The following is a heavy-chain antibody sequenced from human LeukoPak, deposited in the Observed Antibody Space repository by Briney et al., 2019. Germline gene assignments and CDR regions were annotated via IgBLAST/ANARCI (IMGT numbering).Heavy chain of an antibody. CDR1: GGSISSGDYS. CDR3: ARGSRYCNSTSCYIYYFDY. V-gene: IGHV4-30-4*08. CDR2: ISYSGSS. Sequence: SETLSLTCTVSGGSISSGDYSWSWIRQPPGKGLEWIGYISYSGSSYYIPSLKSRVTISVDTSKSHFSLKLSSVTAADTAVYYCARGSRYCNSTSCYIYYFDYWGQGTLVTVSS. D-gene: IGHD2-2*02. J-gene: IGHJ4*02.